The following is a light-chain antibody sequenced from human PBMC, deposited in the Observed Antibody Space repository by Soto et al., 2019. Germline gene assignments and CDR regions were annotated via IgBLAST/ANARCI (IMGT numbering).Light chain of an antibody. CDR2: GAS. CDR3: QQTYTTPRT. V-gene: IGKV3-15*01. CDR1: QIVSSN. Sequence: ERVMTQSPATLSVSPGERATLSCRASQIVSSNLAWYQQKPGQAPRLLIYGASTRATGIPARFSGSGSGTEFTLTISSLQSEDFATYYCQQTYTTPRTFGQGTKVAIK. J-gene: IGKJ1*01.